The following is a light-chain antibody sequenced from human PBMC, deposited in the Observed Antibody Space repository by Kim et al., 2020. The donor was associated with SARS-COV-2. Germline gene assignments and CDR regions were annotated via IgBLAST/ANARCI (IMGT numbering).Light chain of an antibody. CDR3: QSYDTSLSGWV. CDR2: CNN. J-gene: IGLJ3*02. V-gene: IGLV1-40*01. Sequence: QRVTISCTVSGSSSGASYAVHWYQQLPGPAPKLLIYCNNDRPSGIPGRFSGSKSGTSASLAITGLQAQDEADEDGQSYDTSLSGWVFGGGTQLTVL. CDR1: GSSSGASYA.